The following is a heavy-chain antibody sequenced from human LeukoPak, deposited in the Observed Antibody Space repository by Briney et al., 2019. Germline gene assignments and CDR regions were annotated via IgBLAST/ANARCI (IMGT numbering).Heavy chain of an antibody. CDR3: ARDRYCDFWSGYYHGY. J-gene: IGHJ4*02. Sequence: PGVSLTLSCAASGFTFSSYWMRWVRQAPGKGLEWVANIKQDGSEKYYVDSVKGRFTISRDNAKNSLYLQMNSLRAEDTAVYYCARDRYCDFWSGYYHGYWGQGTLVTVSS. D-gene: IGHD3-3*01. CDR1: GFTFSSYW. V-gene: IGHV3-7*01. CDR2: IKQDGSEK.